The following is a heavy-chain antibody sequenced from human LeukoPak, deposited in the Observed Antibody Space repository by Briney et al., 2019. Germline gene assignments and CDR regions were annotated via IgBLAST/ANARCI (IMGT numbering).Heavy chain of an antibody. D-gene: IGHD4-11*01. Sequence: PGGSLRLSCAASGFTFSTYAMSWVRQAPGKGLEWVSAISSSGDKTYYEDSVKGRFTVSRDSSKNTLYLQMSSLSAEDTAVYYCAKGGSDYGNYGYSFDYWGQGTLVTVSS. V-gene: IGHV3-23*01. J-gene: IGHJ4*02. CDR2: ISSSGDKT. CDR3: AKGGSDYGNYGYSFDY. CDR1: GFTFSTYA.